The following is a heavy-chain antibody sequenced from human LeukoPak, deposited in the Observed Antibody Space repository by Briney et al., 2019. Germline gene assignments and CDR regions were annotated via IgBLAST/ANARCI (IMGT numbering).Heavy chain of an antibody. Sequence: SETLSLTCTVSGGSISSHYWSWLRQPPGKGLEWIAYLYDSVRTKDNPSLEGRVTLSADTSKNQHSLRLSSVTAADTAVYYCATKRGDIYGYFDFWGQGILVTVSS. CDR2: LYDSVRT. CDR1: GGSISSHY. D-gene: IGHD5-18*01. J-gene: IGHJ4*02. V-gene: IGHV4-59*11. CDR3: ATKRGDIYGYFDF.